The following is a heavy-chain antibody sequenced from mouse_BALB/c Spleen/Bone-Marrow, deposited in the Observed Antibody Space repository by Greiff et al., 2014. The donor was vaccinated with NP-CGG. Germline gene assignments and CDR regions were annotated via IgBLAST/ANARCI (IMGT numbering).Heavy chain of an antibody. D-gene: IGHD1-1*01. Sequence: DVQLVESGAELVKPGASVKLSCTASGFNIKDTYMHWVKQRPEQGLEWIGRIDPANGNTKYDPKFQGKATITADTSSNTAYLRLSSPTSEDTAVYCCARGGSSYGWYFDVWGAGTTVTVSS. CDR3: ARGGSSYGWYFDV. J-gene: IGHJ1*01. CDR2: IDPANGNT. V-gene: IGHV14-3*02. CDR1: GFNIKDTY.